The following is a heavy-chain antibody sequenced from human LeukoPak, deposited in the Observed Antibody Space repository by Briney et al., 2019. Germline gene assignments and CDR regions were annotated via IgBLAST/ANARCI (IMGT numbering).Heavy chain of an antibody. J-gene: IGHJ5*02. V-gene: IGHV3-23*01. CDR3: AKAAMPGPLNWFDP. Sequence: PGGSLRLSCAASGFTFDDYGMSWVRQAPGKGLEWVSGINAIGGSTYYADPVKGRFTISKDNSKNTLYLQMNSLGAEDTAVYYCAKAAMPGPLNWFDPWGQGTLVTVSS. D-gene: IGHD2-2*01. CDR1: GFTFDDYG. CDR2: INAIGGST.